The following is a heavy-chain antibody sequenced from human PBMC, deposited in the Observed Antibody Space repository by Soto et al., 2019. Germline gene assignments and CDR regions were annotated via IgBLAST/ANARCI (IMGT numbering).Heavy chain of an antibody. V-gene: IGHV4-30-4*01. Sequence: QVQLQESGPGLVKPSQTLSLTCTVSGGSISSGDYYWSWIRQPPGKGLEWIGYIYYSGSTYYNPPLKSRVTISVDTSKNQFSLKLSSVTAADTAVYYCARDHFAYGDYVSPVSIGLSYWYFDLWGRGTLVTVSS. CDR2: IYYSGST. CDR1: GGSISSGDYY. D-gene: IGHD4-17*01. J-gene: IGHJ2*01. CDR3: ARDHFAYGDYVSPVSIGLSYWYFDL.